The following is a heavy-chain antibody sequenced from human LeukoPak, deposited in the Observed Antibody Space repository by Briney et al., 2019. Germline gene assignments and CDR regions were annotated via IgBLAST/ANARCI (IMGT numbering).Heavy chain of an antibody. V-gene: IGHV1-2*02. CDR3: ARDGVSVAGDGDWFDP. D-gene: IGHD6-19*01. CDR2: INPNSGGT. Sequence: GASVTVSCKASGYTFTGYYMHWVRQAPGQGLEWMGWINPNSGGTNYAQKFQGRVTMTRDTSISTAYMELSRLRSDDTAVYYCARDGVSVAGDGDWFDPWGQGTLVTVSS. CDR1: GYTFTGYY. J-gene: IGHJ5*02.